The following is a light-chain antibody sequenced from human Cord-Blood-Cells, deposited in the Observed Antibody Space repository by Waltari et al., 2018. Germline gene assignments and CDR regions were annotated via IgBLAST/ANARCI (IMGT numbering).Light chain of an antibody. CDR3: SSYTSSSTWV. CDR1: SRNVGGDNY. CDR2: DVS. Sequence: QSALTQPASVSGSPGQSFTISCTGTSRNVGGDNYVSGYQQHPGKAPKLMIYDVSKRPSGVSNRFSGAKAGNTASLTISGLQAEDEADYYCSSYTSSSTWVFGGGTKLTVL. J-gene: IGLJ3*02. V-gene: IGLV2-14*03.